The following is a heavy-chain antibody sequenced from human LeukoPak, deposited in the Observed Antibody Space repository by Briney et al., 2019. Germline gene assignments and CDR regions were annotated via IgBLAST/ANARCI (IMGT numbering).Heavy chain of an antibody. V-gene: IGHV3-7*04. D-gene: IGHD4-23*01. J-gene: IGHJ4*02. CDR2: SRQDGNEA. CDR1: GFTISSYS. Sequence: PGGSLRLSCVASGFTISSYSMTWVRQAPGKGLEWVSNSRQDGNEATYADSVKGRFTFSRDNAKNTLYLQMNRLRVEDTALYYCARAGGGFFDHWGQGTLVTVSS. CDR3: ARAGGGFFDH.